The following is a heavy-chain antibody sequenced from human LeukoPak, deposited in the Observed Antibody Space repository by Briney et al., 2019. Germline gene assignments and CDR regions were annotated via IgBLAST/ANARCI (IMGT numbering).Heavy chain of an antibody. V-gene: IGHV3-21*01. J-gene: IGHJ3*02. Sequence: GGSLRLSCAASGFTFSSYSMNWVRQAPGKGLEWVSSINSDSSYIFFADSLKGRFTISRDNADNSLYLHMNSLRVEDTAVYYCARSYMVGYITRAFDIWGQGTMVTVSS. CDR3: ARSYMVGYITRAFDI. D-gene: IGHD1-26*01. CDR1: GFTFSSYS. CDR2: INSDSSYI.